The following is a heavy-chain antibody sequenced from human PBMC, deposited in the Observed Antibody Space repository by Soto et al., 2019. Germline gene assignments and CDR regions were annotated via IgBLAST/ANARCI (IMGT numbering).Heavy chain of an antibody. D-gene: IGHD5-18*01. J-gene: IGHJ6*02. CDR1: GCTCGDYA. CDR3: AKDRVDTAMVNYYYYGMDV. V-gene: IGHV3-23*01. CDR2: ISGSGGST. Sequence: SGCTCGDYAMSWIRKTTGKGLEWVSAISGSGGSTYYADSVKGRFTISRDNSKNTLYLQMNSLRAEDTAVYYCAKDRVDTAMVNYYYYGMDVWAKGPRSPSP.